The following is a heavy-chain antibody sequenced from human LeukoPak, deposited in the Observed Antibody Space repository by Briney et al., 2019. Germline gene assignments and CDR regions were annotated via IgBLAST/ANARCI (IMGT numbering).Heavy chain of an antibody. J-gene: IGHJ6*02. Sequence: GSLRLSCSASGFTFSSYAMHWVRQAPGKGLEYVSAISSNGGSTYYADSVKGRFTISRDNSKNTLYLQMNSLRAEDTAVYYCARADLPAAIGYYYYGMDVWGQGTTVTVSS. V-gene: IGHV3-64*04. D-gene: IGHD2-2*01. CDR2: ISSNGGST. CDR1: GFTFSSYA. CDR3: ARADLPAAIGYYYYGMDV.